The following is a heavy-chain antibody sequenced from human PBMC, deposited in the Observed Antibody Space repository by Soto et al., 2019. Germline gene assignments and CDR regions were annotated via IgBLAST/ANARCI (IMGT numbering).Heavy chain of an antibody. CDR2: IDPSDSYT. V-gene: IGHV5-10-1*01. CDR3: ATRYFWGSYRPDEALDI. CDR1: GYSFTSYW. J-gene: IGHJ3*02. Sequence: GESLKISCKGSGYSFTSYWISWVRQMPGKGLEWMGRIDPSDSYTNYSPSFQGHVTISADKSISTAYLQWSSLKASDTAMYYCATRYFWGSYRPDEALDISGQGTMLTRSS. D-gene: IGHD3-16*02.